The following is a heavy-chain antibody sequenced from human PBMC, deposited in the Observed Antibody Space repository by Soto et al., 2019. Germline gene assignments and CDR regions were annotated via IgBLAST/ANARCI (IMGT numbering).Heavy chain of an antibody. CDR2: IIPISGTA. CDR3: AREGALKPFSS. Sequence: VKVSCKASGGTFSSYAISWVRQAPGQGLAWMGGIIPISGTANYAQKFQGRVTITADESTSTAYMELSSLRSEDTAVYYCAREGALKPFSSWGQGTLVTVSS. V-gene: IGHV1-69*13. CDR1: GGTFSSYA. J-gene: IGHJ5*02.